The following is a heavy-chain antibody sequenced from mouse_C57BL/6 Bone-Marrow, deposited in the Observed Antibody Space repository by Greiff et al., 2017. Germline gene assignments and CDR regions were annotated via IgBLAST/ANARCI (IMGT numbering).Heavy chain of an antibody. V-gene: IGHV1-59*01. CDR1: GYNFTSYW. J-gene: IGHJ2*01. CDR3: ARFYY. CDR2: IDPSDSYT. Sequence: VQLQQPGAELVRPGTSVKLSCKASGYNFTSYWMHWVKQRPGQGLEWIGVIDPSDSYTHYNQKFKGKATLPVDTTSRTTYMQLSSLTSEDSAVYYCARFYYWGQGTTLTVSS.